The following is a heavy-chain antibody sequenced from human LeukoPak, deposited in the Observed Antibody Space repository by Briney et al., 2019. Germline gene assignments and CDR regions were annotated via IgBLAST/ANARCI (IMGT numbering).Heavy chain of an antibody. CDR1: GGSISSSSDY. D-gene: IGHD6-19*01. CDR2: RYYSGST. J-gene: IGHJ4*02. V-gene: IGHV4-39*01. CDR3: ARQKSSGWTHHFDY. Sequence: XTCTXSGGSISSSSDYWGWIRQPPGKGLEWIGSRYYSGSTYYNPSLKSRITISVDTCKNAFSLKLSSVTTADTAVYYCARQKSSGWTHHFDYWGQGTLVTVSS.